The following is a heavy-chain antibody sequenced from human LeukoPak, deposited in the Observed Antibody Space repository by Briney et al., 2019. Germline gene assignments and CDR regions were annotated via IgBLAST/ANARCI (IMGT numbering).Heavy chain of an antibody. CDR3: ATHEPNPTMAAPFNY. CDR2: INTAGSAV. D-gene: IGHD3-10*01. CDR1: GFSFSTYN. J-gene: IGHJ4*02. V-gene: IGHV3-48*01. Sequence: GGSLRLAWVAAGFSFSTYNMLWVRQTPGKGLEWLFYINTAGSAVHYADSVKDRFTFSRDNAKNSLYLQMNSLRAEDTAVYYCATHEPNPTMAAPFNYWGPGTQVTVSS.